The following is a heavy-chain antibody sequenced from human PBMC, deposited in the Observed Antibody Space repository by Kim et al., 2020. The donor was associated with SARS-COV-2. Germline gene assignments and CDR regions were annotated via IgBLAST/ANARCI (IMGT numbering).Heavy chain of an antibody. CDR3: ARGGSVVRGVIYWYFDL. CDR2: INPTSGSA. V-gene: IGHV1-46*01. D-gene: IGHD3-10*01. CDR1: GYTFTSNF. Sequence: ASVKVSCKASGYTFTSNFMHWVRQAPGQGLEWMGIINPTSGSASYAQKFLGRVTMTRDTSTSTVYMELSSLRSEDTAVYYCARGGSVVRGVIYWYFDLWGRGTLVTVSS. J-gene: IGHJ2*01.